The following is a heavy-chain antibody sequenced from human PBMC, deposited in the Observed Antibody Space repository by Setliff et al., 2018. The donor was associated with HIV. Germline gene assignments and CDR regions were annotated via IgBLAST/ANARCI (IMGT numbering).Heavy chain of an antibody. Sequence: PSETLSLTCTVYGGSFSGYFWSWIRQSPGKGLEWIGEINHAGITNYNPSLKSRVTISLDTPKNQFSLKLTSVTAADTALYYCARHYELETYMDVWGKGTTVTVSS. CDR3: ARHYELETYMDV. CDR1: GGSFSGYF. D-gene: IGHD3-3*01. CDR2: INHAGIT. J-gene: IGHJ6*03. V-gene: IGHV4-34*01.